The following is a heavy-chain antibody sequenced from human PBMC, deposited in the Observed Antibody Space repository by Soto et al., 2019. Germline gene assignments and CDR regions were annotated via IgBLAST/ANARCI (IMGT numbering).Heavy chain of an antibody. CDR2: INHSGST. CDR1: GGSFSGYY. Sequence: SETLSLTCAVYGGSFSGYYWSWIRQPPGKGLEWIGEINHSGSTNYNPSLKSRVTISVDTSKNQFSLKLSSVTAADTAVYYCARGRCSSSSCYYYYYYGMDVWGQGTTVTVSS. V-gene: IGHV4-34*01. D-gene: IGHD2-2*01. J-gene: IGHJ6*02. CDR3: ARGRCSSSSCYYYYYYGMDV.